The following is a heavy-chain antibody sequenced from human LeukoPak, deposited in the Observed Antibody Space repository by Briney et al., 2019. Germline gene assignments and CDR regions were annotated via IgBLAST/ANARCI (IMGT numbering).Heavy chain of an antibody. CDR2: ISSSSSYI. J-gene: IGHJ6*04. V-gene: IGHV3-21*01. D-gene: IGHD3-10*01. Sequence: GGSLRLSCAASGFTFSSYSMNWVRQAPGKGLEWVSSISSSSSYIYYADSVKGRFTISRDNAKNSLYLQMNSLRAEDTAVYYCARVRVRGPLWPPNYYGMDVWGKGTTVTVPS. CDR3: ARVRVRGPLWPPNYYGMDV. CDR1: GFTFSSYS.